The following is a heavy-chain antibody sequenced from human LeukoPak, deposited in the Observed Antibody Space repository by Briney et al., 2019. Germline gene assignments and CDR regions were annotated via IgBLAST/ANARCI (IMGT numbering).Heavy chain of an antibody. Sequence: GESLKISCQASGYRFTGSWNGWVRQMPGKGLEWMGTIFPAHSDARYSPSFQGQVTISLDKAINPVYLHWSNLKASDTAMYYCARLSGGSPWGQGTLVTVSS. CDR2: IFPAHSDA. J-gene: IGHJ5*02. CDR1: GYRFTGSW. CDR3: ARLSGGSP. V-gene: IGHV5-51*01. D-gene: IGHD2-15*01.